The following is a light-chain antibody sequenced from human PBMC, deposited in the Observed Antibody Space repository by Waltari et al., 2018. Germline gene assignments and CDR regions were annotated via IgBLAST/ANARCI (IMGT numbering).Light chain of an antibody. CDR3: QTWGTGV. CDR2: LNSDGSH. V-gene: IGLV4-69*01. CDR1: SGHSSYA. J-gene: IGLJ3*02. Sequence: QLVLTQSPSASASLGAPLKLTCTLSSGHSSYAITWHQQQPEKGPRYLMKLNSDGSHSKGDGIPDRFSGSSSGAERYLTISSLQSEDEADYYCQTWGTGVFGGGTKLTVL.